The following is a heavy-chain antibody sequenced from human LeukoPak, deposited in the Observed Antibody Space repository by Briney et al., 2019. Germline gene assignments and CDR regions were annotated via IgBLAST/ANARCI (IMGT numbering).Heavy chain of an antibody. CDR3: AKRGVVIRVILVGFHREAYYFDS. D-gene: IGHD3-22*01. CDR1: GITLSNYG. Sequence: GGSLRLSCAVSGITLSNYGMSWVRQAPGRGLEWVAGISGSGGTTNYADSVKGRFTISRDNPKNTLYLQMNSLRAEDTAVYFCAKRGVVIRVILVGFHREAYYFDSWGQGALVTVSS. J-gene: IGHJ4*02. CDR2: ISGSGGTT. V-gene: IGHV3-23*01.